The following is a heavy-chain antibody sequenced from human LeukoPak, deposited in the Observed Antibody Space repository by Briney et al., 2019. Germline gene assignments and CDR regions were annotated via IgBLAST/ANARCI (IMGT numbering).Heavy chain of an antibody. V-gene: IGHV4-39*01. CDR1: GGSISSSHYY. CDR3: ARQGGYSSGWYEDYYYYYGMDV. J-gene: IGHJ6*02. D-gene: IGHD6-19*01. CDR2: IYYSGST. Sequence: SETLSLTCTVSGGSISSSHYYWGWIRQPPGTGLEWLATIYYSGSTDYNPSLKSRVTISVDTSRNQFSLKLSSVTAADTAVYYCARQGGYSSGWYEDYYYYYGMDVWGQGTTVTVSS.